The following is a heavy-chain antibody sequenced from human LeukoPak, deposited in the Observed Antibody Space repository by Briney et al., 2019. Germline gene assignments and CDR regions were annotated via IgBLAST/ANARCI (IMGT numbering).Heavy chain of an antibody. Sequence: PGGSLRLSCAASGFTVSSNYMSWVRQAPGKGLEWVSVIYSGGSTYYADSVKGRFTISRDNSKNTLYLQMNSLRAEDTAVYYCARWGLFYYFDYWGQGTLVTVSS. V-gene: IGHV3-53*01. J-gene: IGHJ4*02. CDR1: GFTVSSNY. CDR2: IYSGGST. CDR3: ARWGLFYYFDY. D-gene: IGHD3-16*01.